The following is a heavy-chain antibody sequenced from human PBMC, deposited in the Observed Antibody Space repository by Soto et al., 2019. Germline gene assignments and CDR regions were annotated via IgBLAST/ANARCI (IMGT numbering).Heavy chain of an antibody. CDR1: GFSVNVNF. J-gene: IGHJ6*02. Sequence: EVQLVESGGGLVQPGGSLRLSCAASGFSVNVNFMSWVRQAQGKGLEWVSDINGGDRTNYADSVKGRFTISRDDSKNTLSLLMNSLRAEDTAVYYCVRENYYYGMDVWGQGTTVIVSS. CDR3: VRENYYYGMDV. CDR2: INGGDRT. V-gene: IGHV3-66*01.